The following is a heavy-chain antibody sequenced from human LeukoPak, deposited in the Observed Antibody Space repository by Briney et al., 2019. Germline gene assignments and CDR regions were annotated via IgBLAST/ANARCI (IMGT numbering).Heavy chain of an antibody. CDR2: IYYSGST. J-gene: IGHJ6*02. Sequence: SETLSLTCTVSGGSISGSSYYWGWIRQPPGKGLEWIGSIYYSGSTYYNPSLKSRVTISVDTSKNQFSLKLNSVTATDTAVYYCAREKVRQSGMDVWGQGTTVTVSS. CDR3: AREKVRQSGMDV. D-gene: IGHD2-2*01. CDR1: GGSISGSSYY. V-gene: IGHV4-39*02.